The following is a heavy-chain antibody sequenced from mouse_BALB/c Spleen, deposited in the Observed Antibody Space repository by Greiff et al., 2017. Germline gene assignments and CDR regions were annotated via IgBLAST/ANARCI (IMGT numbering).Heavy chain of an antibody. J-gene: IGHJ1*01. CDR3: ARDGYFHWYFDV. Sequence: EVKLMESGGGLVQPGGSRKLSCAASGFTFSSFGMHWVRQAPEKGLEWVAYISSGSSTIYYADTVKGRFTISRDNPKNTLFLQMTSLRSEDTAMYYCARDGYFHWYFDVWGAGTTVTVSS. D-gene: IGHD2-3*01. V-gene: IGHV5-17*02. CDR1: GFTFSSFG. CDR2: ISSGSSTI.